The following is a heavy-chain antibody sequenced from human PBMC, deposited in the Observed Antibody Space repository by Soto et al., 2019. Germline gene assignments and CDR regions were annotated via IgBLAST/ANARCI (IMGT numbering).Heavy chain of an antibody. D-gene: IGHD3-22*01. Sequence: QVQLVQSGTEVKKPGASVKVSCKASGYTFTSYGISWVRQAPGQGLEWMGWISPYDDNTNYAQNLQGRVTMTTDTSTRTAYMELRSLRSDDTAVYYCARGGYYDSSGSRNYHYYCMDAWGQGTTVTVS. J-gene: IGHJ6*02. CDR1: GYTFTSYG. CDR3: ARGGYYDSSGSRNYHYYCMDA. V-gene: IGHV1-18*01. CDR2: ISPYDDNT.